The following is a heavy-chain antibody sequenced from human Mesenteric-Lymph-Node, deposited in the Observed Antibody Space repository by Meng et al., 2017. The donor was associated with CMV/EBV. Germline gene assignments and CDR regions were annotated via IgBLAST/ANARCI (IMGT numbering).Heavy chain of an antibody. V-gene: IGHV1-69*05. CDR2: IIPIFGTA. CDR1: GYTFTSYD. D-gene: IGHD5-18*01. J-gene: IGHJ6*02. Sequence: SVKVSCKASGYTFTSYDINWVRQATGQGLEWMGGIIPIFGTANYAQKFQGRVTITTDESTSTAYMELSSLRSEDTAVYYCARARIQLWSNYYYYGMDVWGQGTTVTVSS. CDR3: ARARIQLWSNYYYYGMDV.